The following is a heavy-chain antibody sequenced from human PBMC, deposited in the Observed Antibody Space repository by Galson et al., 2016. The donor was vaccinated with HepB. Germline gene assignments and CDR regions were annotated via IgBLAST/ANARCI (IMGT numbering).Heavy chain of an antibody. CDR2: ISDVGDTT. V-gene: IGHV3-23*01. CDR1: GFTFSSYA. Sequence: SLRLSCAASGFTFSSYAMNWVRQAPGKGLEWIAGISDVGDTTFYADSVKGQFTISRDNSKKTLYLQMRSVRSEDTAVYYCAKSHNNHYFNGRSVFAYWGQGTLVTVSS. D-gene: IGHD2-8*01. CDR3: AKSHNNHYFNGRSVFAY. J-gene: IGHJ4*02.